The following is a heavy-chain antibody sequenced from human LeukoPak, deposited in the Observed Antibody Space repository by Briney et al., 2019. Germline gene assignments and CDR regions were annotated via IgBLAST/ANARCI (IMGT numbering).Heavy chain of an antibody. CDR2: IGSSSSYI. J-gene: IGHJ4*02. D-gene: IGHD1-26*01. CDR1: GFTFSSYS. CDR3: AGVATTGY. V-gene: IGHV3-21*01. Sequence: PGGSLRLSCAASGFTFSSYSMNWVRQAPGKGLEWVSSIGSSSSYIYYADSVKGRFTISRDNAKNSLYLQMNSLRAEDTAVYYCAGVATTGYWGQGTLVTVSS.